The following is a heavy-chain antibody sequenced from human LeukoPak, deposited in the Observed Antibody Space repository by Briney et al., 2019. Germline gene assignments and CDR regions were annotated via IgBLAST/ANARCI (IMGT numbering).Heavy chain of an antibody. CDR3: ARPRRDYYYYYYMDV. CDR1: GYSISSGYY. CDR2: IYHSGST. V-gene: IGHV4-38-2*01. Sequence: KASETLPLTCAVSGYSISSGYYWGWIRQPPGKGLEWIGSIYHSGSTYYNPSLKSRVTISVDTSKNQFSLKLSSVTAADTAVYYCARPRRDYYYYYYMDVWGKGTTVTVSS. J-gene: IGHJ6*03.